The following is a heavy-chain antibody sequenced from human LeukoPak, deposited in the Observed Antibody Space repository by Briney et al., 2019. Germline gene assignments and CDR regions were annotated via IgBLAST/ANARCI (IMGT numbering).Heavy chain of an antibody. Sequence: GGSLRLSCAASGFTVSSNYMSWVRQAPGKGLEWVSVIYSGGSTYYADSVKGRFTISRDNSKNTLYLQMNSLRAEDTAVYYCAGENYDSSGYYYYYYGMDVWGQGTTVTVSS. J-gene: IGHJ6*02. CDR1: GFTVSSNY. D-gene: IGHD3-22*01. V-gene: IGHV3-53*01. CDR2: IYSGGST. CDR3: AGENYDSSGYYYYYYGMDV.